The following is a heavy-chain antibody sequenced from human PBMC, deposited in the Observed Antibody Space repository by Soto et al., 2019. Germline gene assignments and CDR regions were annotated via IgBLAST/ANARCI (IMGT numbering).Heavy chain of an antibody. D-gene: IGHD6-25*01. V-gene: IGHV4-4*07. CDR3: ARDRKAADGTGGMDV. Sequence: SETLSITCTFSVGSISSYYWSWIRQPAGKGLEWIGRIYTSGSTNYNPSLKSRVTMSVDTSKNQFSLKLSSVTAADTAVYYCARDRKAADGTGGMDVWGQGTTVTVSS. CDR1: VGSISSYY. J-gene: IGHJ6*01. CDR2: IYTSGST.